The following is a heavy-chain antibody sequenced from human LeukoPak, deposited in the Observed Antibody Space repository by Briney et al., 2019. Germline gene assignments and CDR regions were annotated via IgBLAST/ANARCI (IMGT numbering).Heavy chain of an antibody. CDR1: GGSFSGYY. CDR3: ARGRVYCSSTSCYLGGYYYYGMDV. V-gene: IGHV4-34*01. CDR2: INHSGST. D-gene: IGHD2-2*01. J-gene: IGHJ6*02. Sequence: SETLSLACAAYGGSFSGYYWSWIRQPPGKGLEWIGEINHSGSTNYNPSLKSRVTISVDTSKNQFSLKLSSVTAADTAVYYCARGRVYCSSTSCYLGGYYYYGMDVWGQGTTVTVSS.